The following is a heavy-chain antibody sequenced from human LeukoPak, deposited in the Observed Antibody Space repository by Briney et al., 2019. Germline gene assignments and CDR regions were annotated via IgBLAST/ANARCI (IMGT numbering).Heavy chain of an antibody. V-gene: IGHV3-33*01. CDR3: ARGASIAAAGTGEKSNWFDP. D-gene: IGHD6-13*01. Sequence: PGRSLRLSCAASGFTFSSYGMHWVRRAPGKGLEWVAVIWSDGSNKYHADSVKGRFTISRDNSKNTLYLQMNSLRVEDTAVYYCARGASIAAAGTGEKSNWFDPWGQGTLVTVSS. CDR1: GFTFSSYG. CDR2: IWSDGSNK. J-gene: IGHJ5*02.